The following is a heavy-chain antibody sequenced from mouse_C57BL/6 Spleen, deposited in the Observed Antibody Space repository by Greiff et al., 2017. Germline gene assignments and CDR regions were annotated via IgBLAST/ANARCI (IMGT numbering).Heavy chain of an antibody. CDR2: IYPGDGDT. J-gene: IGHJ4*01. Sequence: QVQLKESGAELVKPGASVKISCKASGYAFSSYWMNWVKQRPGKGLEWIGQIYPGDGDTNYNGKFKGKATLTADKSSSTAYMQLSSLTSEDSAVYFCARKADGYYGAMDYWGQGTSVTVSS. CDR1: GYAFSSYW. D-gene: IGHD2-3*01. CDR3: ARKADGYYGAMDY. V-gene: IGHV1-80*01.